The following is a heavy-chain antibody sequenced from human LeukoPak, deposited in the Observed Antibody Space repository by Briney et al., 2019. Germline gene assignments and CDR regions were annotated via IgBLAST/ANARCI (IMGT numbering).Heavy chain of an antibody. CDR3: ASPPPSDIVVVPAAIGEYFQH. J-gene: IGHJ1*01. CDR1: GYSNSSGYY. D-gene: IGHD2-2*01. Sequence: SETLSLXCAVSGYSNSSGYYWGWIQQPPGKGLEWIGSIYHSGSTYYNPSLKSRVTISVDTSKNQFSLKLSSVTAADTAVYYCASPPPSDIVVVPAAIGEYFQHWGQGTLVTVSS. V-gene: IGHV4-38-2*01. CDR2: IYHSGST.